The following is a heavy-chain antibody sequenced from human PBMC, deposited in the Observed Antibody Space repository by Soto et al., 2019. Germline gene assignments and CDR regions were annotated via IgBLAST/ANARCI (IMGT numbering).Heavy chain of an antibody. V-gene: IGHV1-69*13. CDR2: IIPIFGTA. D-gene: IGHD1-26*01. J-gene: IGHJ3*02. CDR3: AREIVGATTRSAFDI. Sequence: SVKVSCKASGGTFSSYAISWVRQAPGQGLEWMGGIIPIFGTANYAQKFQGRVTITADESTSTAYMELSSLRSEDTAVYYCAREIVGATTRSAFDIWGQGTMVTVSS. CDR1: GGTFSSYA.